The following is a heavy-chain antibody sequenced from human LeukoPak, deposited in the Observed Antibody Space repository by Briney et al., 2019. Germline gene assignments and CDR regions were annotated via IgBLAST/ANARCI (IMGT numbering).Heavy chain of an antibody. V-gene: IGHV3-30*02. CDR3: AKDWGSDIYYFYMDV. Sequence: GGSLRLSCAASGFAFINSGMHWVRQAPGRGLQWVAFIRHDGSNTYYADSVKGRFIISRDNSKNNVYLQMNSPRVEDTAVYYCAKDWGSDIYYFYMDVWGKGTTVTVSS. D-gene: IGHD3-16*01. CDR1: GFAFINSG. CDR2: IRHDGSNT. J-gene: IGHJ6*03.